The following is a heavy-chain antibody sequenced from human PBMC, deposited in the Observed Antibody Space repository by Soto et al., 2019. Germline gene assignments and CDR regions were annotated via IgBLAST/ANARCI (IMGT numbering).Heavy chain of an antibody. D-gene: IGHD4-17*01. Sequence: GGSLRLSCAASGFTFSTYAMHWVRQAPGKGLEWVSLISYDGSSTSSADSVKDRFTISKDNSNNTLYLEMNSLRTDDTAVYYCARGPDYGDPTALYYFDYWGQGALVTVSS. CDR2: ISYDGSST. CDR3: ARGPDYGDPTALYYFDY. V-gene: IGHV3-30-3*01. J-gene: IGHJ4*02. CDR1: GFTFSTYA.